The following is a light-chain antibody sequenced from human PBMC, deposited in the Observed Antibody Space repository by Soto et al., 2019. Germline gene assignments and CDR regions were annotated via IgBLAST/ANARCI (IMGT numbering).Light chain of an antibody. V-gene: IGKV3-11*01. Sequence: EIVLTQPPATLSLSPGERATLSCRASQSVSSDLAWYQQKPGQAPRLLIYDASDRATGIPGRFSGSGSGTDFTLTITDLEPEDFAVYYCQQRSNWPPITFGQGTDWRL. CDR2: DAS. J-gene: IGKJ5*01. CDR1: QSVSSD. CDR3: QQRSNWPPIT.